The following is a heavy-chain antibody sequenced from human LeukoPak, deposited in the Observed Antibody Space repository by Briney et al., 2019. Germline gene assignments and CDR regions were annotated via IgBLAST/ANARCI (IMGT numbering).Heavy chain of an antibody. J-gene: IGHJ4*02. CDR2: IYTSGST. V-gene: IGHV4-4*07. D-gene: IGHD3-16*01. CDR3: AMVSSSWGYFDY. CDR1: GGSISSYY. Sequence: PSEALSLTCTVSGGSISSYYRSWIRQPAGKGLEWIGRIYTSGSTNYNPSLKSRVTISVDKPKTQFSLKLSSVTAADTAVYYCAMVSSSWGYFDYWGQGTLVTVSS.